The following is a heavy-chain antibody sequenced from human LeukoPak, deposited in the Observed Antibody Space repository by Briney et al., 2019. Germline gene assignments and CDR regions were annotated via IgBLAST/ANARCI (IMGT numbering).Heavy chain of an antibody. V-gene: IGHV4-30-2*01. D-gene: IGHD1-1*01. CDR1: GGSFSGYS. J-gene: IGHJ3*02. CDR2: IYHSGST. CDR3: ARGERSSDAFDI. Sequence: PSETLSLTCAVYGGSFSGYSWSWIRQPPGKGLEWIGYIYHSGSTYYNPSLKSRVTISVDRSENQFSLKLSSVTAADTAVYYCARGERSSDAFDIWGQGTMVTVSS.